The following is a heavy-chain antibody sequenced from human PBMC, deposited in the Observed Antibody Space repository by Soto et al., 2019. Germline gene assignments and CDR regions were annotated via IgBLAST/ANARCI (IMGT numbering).Heavy chain of an antibody. V-gene: IGHV4-31*03. D-gene: IGHD1-26*01. CDR2: IYYSGST. Sequence: SETLSLTCTVSGVSIVTGGSYWTWIRQHPGKGLEWIGHIYYSGSTYFNPSLKSRLTMSVDTSKNQFSLTLTSMTAADTAVYYCARDRRQWEVQFDYWGQGAPVTVSS. J-gene: IGHJ4*02. CDR3: ARDRRQWEVQFDY. CDR1: GVSIVTGGSY.